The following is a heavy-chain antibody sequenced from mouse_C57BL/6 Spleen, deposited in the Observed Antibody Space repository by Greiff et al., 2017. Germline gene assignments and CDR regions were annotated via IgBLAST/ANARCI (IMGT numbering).Heavy chain of an antibody. D-gene: IGHD1-1*01. V-gene: IGHV7-3*01. CDR2: IRNKANGYTT. J-gene: IGHJ2*01. CDR3: ARYGSDYFDY. CDR1: GFTFTDYY. Sequence: EVQRVESGGGLVQPGGSLSLSCAASGFTFTDYYMSWVRQPPGKALEWLGFIRNKANGYTTEYSASVKGRFTISRDNSQSILYLQMNALRAEDSATYYCARYGSDYFDYWGQGTTLTVSS.